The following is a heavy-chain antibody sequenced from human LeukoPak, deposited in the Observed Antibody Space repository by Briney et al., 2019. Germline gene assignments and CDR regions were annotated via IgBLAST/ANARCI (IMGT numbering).Heavy chain of an antibody. J-gene: IGHJ4*02. V-gene: IGHV3-23*01. Sequence: PGGSLRLSCAASGFTFSSYAMSWVRQAPGKGLEWVSAISGSGGSTYYADSVKGRFTISRDNSKNTLYLQMNSLRAEDTAVYYCARVIIVVVPAARGPSDYWGQGTLVTVSS. CDR3: ARVIIVVVPAARGPSDY. CDR1: GFTFSSYA. D-gene: IGHD2-2*01. CDR2: ISGSGGST.